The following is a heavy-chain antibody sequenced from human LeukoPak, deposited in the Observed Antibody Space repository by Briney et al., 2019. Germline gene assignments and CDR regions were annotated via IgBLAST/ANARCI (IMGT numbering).Heavy chain of an antibody. J-gene: IGHJ3*02. CDR1: GFTFSSYA. D-gene: IGHD3-22*01. CDR2: ISYDGSNK. Sequence: PGGSLRLSCAASGFTFSSYAMHWVRQAPGKGLEWVAVISYDGSNKYYADSVKGRFTISRDNCKNTLYLQMNSLRAEDTAVYYCARVAYDYYDSSGYYSALGAFDIWGQGTMVTVSS. V-gene: IGHV3-30-3*01. CDR3: ARVAYDYYDSSGYYSALGAFDI.